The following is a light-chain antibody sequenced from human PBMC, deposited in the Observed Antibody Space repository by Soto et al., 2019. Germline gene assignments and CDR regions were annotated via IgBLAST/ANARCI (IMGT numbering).Light chain of an antibody. Sequence: QSVLTQPASVSGSPGQSIAISCIGTSSDVGDYDFVSWYQQHPGKAPKLIIYDVTNRPSGVSNRFSGSKSGNTASLTISGLRAEDEADYYCRSDTSGVIFGGGPKLTVL. J-gene: IGLJ2*01. V-gene: IGLV2-14*01. CDR2: DVT. CDR3: RSDTSGVI. CDR1: SSDVGDYDF.